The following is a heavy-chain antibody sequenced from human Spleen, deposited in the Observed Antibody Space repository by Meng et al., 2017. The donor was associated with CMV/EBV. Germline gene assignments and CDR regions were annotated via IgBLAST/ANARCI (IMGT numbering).Heavy chain of an antibody. D-gene: IGHD2-2*01. J-gene: IGHJ5*02. Sequence: ASVKVSCKASGYTFTAYYIHWVRQAPGQGLEWMGWINPNSRGTMNAQKFQGRVTLTRDTSISTAYMELSRLRSDDTAVYYCAREGCSSTSCYLRFDPWGQGTLVTVSS. CDR2: INPNSRGT. CDR1: GYTFTAYY. V-gene: IGHV1-2*02. CDR3: AREGCSSTSCYLRFDP.